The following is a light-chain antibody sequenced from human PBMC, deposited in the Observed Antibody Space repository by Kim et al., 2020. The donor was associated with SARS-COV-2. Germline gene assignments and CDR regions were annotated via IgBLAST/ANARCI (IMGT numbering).Light chain of an antibody. V-gene: IGKV2-28*01. CDR3: MQALQTWT. CDR2: LGS. CDR1: QSLLHCNGYNY. J-gene: IGKJ1*01. Sequence: PASSACRSSQSLLHCNGYNYLDWYLQKPGQSPQLLIYLGSNRVSGVPDRFSGSGSGTDFTLKIIRVEAEDVGVYYCMQALQTWTFGQGTKVDIK.